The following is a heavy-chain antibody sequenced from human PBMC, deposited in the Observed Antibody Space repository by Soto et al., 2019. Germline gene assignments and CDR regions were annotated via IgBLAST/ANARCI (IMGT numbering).Heavy chain of an antibody. Sequence: GGSLRLSCAASGFTFSSYAMSWVRQAPGKGLEWVAIISYDGGTKDYADSVKGRFTVSRDNSKNTLYLQMNSLRGEDTAAYYCARAQDIAMVTPSDYWGQGTLVTVSS. CDR1: GFTFSSYA. CDR2: ISYDGGTK. V-gene: IGHV3-30-3*01. D-gene: IGHD5-18*01. J-gene: IGHJ4*02. CDR3: ARAQDIAMVTPSDY.